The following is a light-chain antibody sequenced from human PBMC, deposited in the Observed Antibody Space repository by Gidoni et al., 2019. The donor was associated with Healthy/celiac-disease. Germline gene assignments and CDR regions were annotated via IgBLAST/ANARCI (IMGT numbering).Light chain of an antibody. CDR2: GAS. CDR3: QQYNNWPPT. J-gene: IGKJ1*01. Sequence: ELVITQSPATLSVSPEERATLSCRASQSVSSNLAWYQQKPGQAPRLLIYGASTRATGIPARFSGSGSGTEFTLTISSLQSEDFAVYYCQQYNNWPPTFXQXTKVEIK. V-gene: IGKV3-15*01. CDR1: QSVSSN.